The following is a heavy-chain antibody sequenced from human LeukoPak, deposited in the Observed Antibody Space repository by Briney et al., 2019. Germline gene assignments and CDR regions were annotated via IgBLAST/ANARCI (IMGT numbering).Heavy chain of an antibody. Sequence: GGSLRLSCAASGFTFSSYSMNWVRQAPGKGLEWVSSISSSSSYIYYADSVKGRFTISRDNAKNSLYLQMNSLRAKDTAVYYCARERDASDAFDIWGQGTMVTVSS. D-gene: IGHD5-24*01. CDR1: GFTFSSYS. CDR3: ARERDASDAFDI. CDR2: ISSSSSYI. J-gene: IGHJ3*02. V-gene: IGHV3-21*01.